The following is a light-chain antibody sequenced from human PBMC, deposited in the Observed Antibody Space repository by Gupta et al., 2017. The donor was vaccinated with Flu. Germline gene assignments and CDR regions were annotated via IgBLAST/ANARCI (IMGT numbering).Light chain of an antibody. CDR1: QDIRNT. J-gene: IGKJ4*01. V-gene: IGKV1-6*01. Sequence: AIQLTQSPSSLSASVGDRVTITCRASQDIRNTLGWYQQKPGKAPKLLMYNVSNLQSGVPSRFSGSGSGTDFTLTISSLQPEDLATYYCLHDYNDPLTFGGGTKVEIK. CDR3: LHDYNDPLT. CDR2: NVS.